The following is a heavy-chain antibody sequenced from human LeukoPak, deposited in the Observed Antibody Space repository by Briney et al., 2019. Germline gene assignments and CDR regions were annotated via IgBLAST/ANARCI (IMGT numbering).Heavy chain of an antibody. CDR3: ARELRPFCPDYSLFDC. CDR1: GGSFSGYY. D-gene: IGHD3/OR15-3a*01. J-gene: IGHJ4*02. CDR2: IYHSGST. V-gene: IGHV4-34*01. Sequence: PSETLSLTCAVYGGSFSGYYWSWIRQPPGKGLEWIGEIYHSGSTNYNPSLKSRVTISVDTSKNQFSLKLSSVTAADTAVYYCARELRPFCPDYSLFDCRGQGTVVLVST.